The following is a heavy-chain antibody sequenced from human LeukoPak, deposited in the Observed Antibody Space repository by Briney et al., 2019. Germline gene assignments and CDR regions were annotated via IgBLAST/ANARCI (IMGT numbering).Heavy chain of an antibody. J-gene: IGHJ4*02. CDR3: ARQGGYSRWVDY. CDR1: GGSISSSSYY. D-gene: IGHD5-12*01. CDR2: IYYSGST. Sequence: SETMSLTCTVSGGSISSSSYYWGWIRQPPGKGLEWIGSIYYSGSTYYNPSLKSRVTISVDTSKNQFSLKLSSVTAADTAVYYCARQGGYSRWVDYWGQGTLVTVSS. V-gene: IGHV4-39*01.